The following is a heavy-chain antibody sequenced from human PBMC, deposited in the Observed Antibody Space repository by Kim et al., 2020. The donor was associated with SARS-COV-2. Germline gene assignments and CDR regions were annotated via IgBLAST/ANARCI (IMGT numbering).Heavy chain of an antibody. D-gene: IGHD6-19*01. J-gene: IGHJ4*02. CDR1: GFTFSSYG. CDR2: IWYDGSNK. Sequence: GGSLRLSCAASGFTFSSYGMHWVRQAPGKGLEWVAVIWYDGSNKYYADSVKGRFTISRDNSKNTLYLQMNSLRAEDTAVYYCAKPYSSGWYDSGYFDYWGQGTLVTVSS. V-gene: IGHV3-33*06. CDR3: AKPYSSGWYDSGYFDY.